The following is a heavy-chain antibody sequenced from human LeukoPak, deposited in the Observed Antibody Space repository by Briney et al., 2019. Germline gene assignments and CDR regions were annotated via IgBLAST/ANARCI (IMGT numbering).Heavy chain of an antibody. CDR1: GFTFSDYY. D-gene: IGHD2-2*01. CDR3: ERAGCSSTSCYEFDY. CDR2: FSSSGSTR. V-gene: IGHV3-11*04. J-gene: IGHJ4*02. Sequence: GGSLRLSCAASGFTFSDYYMSWIRQAPGKGLEWVSYFSSSGSTRKYADSVKGRFTISRDNAKNSLYLQMNSLRAEDTAVYYCERAGCSSTSCYEFDYWGQGTLVTVSS.